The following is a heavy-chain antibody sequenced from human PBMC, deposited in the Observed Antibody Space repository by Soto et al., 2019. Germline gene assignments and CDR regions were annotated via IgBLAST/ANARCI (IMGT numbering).Heavy chain of an antibody. CDR2: VSPENRNA. D-gene: IGHD4-17*01. CDR1: GYTFTEYD. V-gene: IGHV1-8*01. Sequence: ASVKVSCKTSGYTFTEYDINWVRQAPGQGLEYMGWVSPENRNAGYAPQFRGRVSMTADTSINTVYLGLTTLTYEDTAVYYCEVTTGYWGQGTMVPVAS. CDR3: EVTTGY. J-gene: IGHJ4*02.